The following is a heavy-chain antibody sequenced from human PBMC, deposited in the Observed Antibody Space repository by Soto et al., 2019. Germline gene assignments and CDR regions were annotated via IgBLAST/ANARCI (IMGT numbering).Heavy chain of an antibody. CDR1: GFTFSSYS. CDR3: ARAEDYDHWGGPPKYFDN. J-gene: IGHJ4*02. Sequence: GGSLRLSCAASGFTFSSYSMSWVRQAPGKGLEWVSAISGSGGSTYYADSVKGRFTVSRDSAKKSIDLQLNSLRPEDTAVYYCARAEDYDHWGGPPKYFDNWGQGTQVTVSS. D-gene: IGHD3-3*01. CDR2: ISGSGGST. V-gene: IGHV3-23*01.